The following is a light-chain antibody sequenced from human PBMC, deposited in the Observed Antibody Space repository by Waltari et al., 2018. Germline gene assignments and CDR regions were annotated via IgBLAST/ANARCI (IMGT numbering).Light chain of an antibody. J-gene: IGKJ1*01. CDR3: QQYYDNPRA. CDR2: WAS. Sequence: IVMTQSPDSLTLSRGAMATLNCKSSQSVLFSSDNKNYLAWYQQKPGQPPKVLIYWASTRASGVPERFSGSGSGTDFTLTISSLQREDAAVYYCQQYYDNPRAFGQGTKVDIK. V-gene: IGKV4-1*01. CDR1: QSVLFSSDNKNY.